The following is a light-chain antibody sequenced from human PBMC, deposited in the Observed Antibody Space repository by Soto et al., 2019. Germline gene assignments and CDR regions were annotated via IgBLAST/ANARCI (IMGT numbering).Light chain of an antibody. CDR3: QSYDSSLSGWV. Sequence: QSVLTQPPSVSGAPGQRVTISCTGSRSNIGAGYDVHWYQQLPGTAPKVLIYGNNNRPSGVPDRFSGSKSGTSASLAITGLHAEDEADYYCQSYDSSLSGWVFGGGTKLTVL. CDR2: GNN. V-gene: IGLV1-40*01. CDR1: RSNIGAGYD. J-gene: IGLJ3*02.